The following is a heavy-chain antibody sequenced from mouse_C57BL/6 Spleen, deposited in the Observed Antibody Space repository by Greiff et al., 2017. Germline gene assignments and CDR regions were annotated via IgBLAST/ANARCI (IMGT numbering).Heavy chain of an antibody. J-gene: IGHJ2*02. CDR2: IDPSDSYT. D-gene: IGHD1-1*01. V-gene: IGHV1-50*01. CDR1: GYTFTSYW. CDR3: ARWTTEVGLDY. Sequence: QVQLQQPGAELVKPGASVTLSCKASGYTFTSYWMQWVKQRPGQGLEWIGEIDPSDSYTNYNQKFKGKATLTVDTSSSTAYMQLSSLTSADSAVYYCARWTTEVGLDYWGQGTSLTVSS.